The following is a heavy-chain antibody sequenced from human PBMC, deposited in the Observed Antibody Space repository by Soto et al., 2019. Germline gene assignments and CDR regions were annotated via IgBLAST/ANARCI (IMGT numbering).Heavy chain of an antibody. CDR1: GGSISSGGYY. J-gene: IGHJ4*02. D-gene: IGHD2-15*01. Sequence: SETLSLTCTVSGGSISSGGYYWSWIRQHPGKGPEWIGYIYHSGHTYYNPSLKSRVTISVDTSKNQFSLKLSSVTAADTAVYYCARGGNVVVVAATQTDGFDYWGQGTLVTSPQ. CDR2: IYHSGHT. CDR3: ARGGNVVVVAATQTDGFDY. V-gene: IGHV4-31*03.